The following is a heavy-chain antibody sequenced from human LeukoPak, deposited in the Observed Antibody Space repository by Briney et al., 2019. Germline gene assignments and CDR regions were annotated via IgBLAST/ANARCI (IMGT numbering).Heavy chain of an antibody. CDR2: ISYDGSNK. Sequence: GSLRLSCAASGFTFSSYAMHWVRQAPGKGLEWVAVISYDGSNKYYADSVKGRFTISRDNSKNTLYLQMNSLRAEDTAVYYCARGGPYYGRYFDYWGQGTLVTVSS. V-gene: IGHV3-30*04. CDR3: ARGGPYYGRYFDY. J-gene: IGHJ4*02. CDR1: GFTFSSYA. D-gene: IGHD1-26*01.